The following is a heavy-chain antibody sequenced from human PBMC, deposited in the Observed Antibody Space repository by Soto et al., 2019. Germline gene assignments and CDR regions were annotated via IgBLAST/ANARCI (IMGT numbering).Heavy chain of an antibody. D-gene: IGHD6-6*01. V-gene: IGHV3-53*02. CDR3: TGGGPSTSRPDY. J-gene: IGHJ4*02. Sequence: EVQLVETGGGLIQPGGSLRLSCAASGFAVSSNYMTWVRQAPGKGLEWVSVIYSGGSAYYADSVRGRFTISRDNSKNTLYLLMNSLRAEDTAIYYCTGGGPSTSRPDYWGQGTLVTVSS. CDR1: GFAVSSNY. CDR2: IYSGGSA.